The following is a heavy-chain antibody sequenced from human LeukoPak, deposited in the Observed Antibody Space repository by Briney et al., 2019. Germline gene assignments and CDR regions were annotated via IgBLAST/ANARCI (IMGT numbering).Heavy chain of an antibody. V-gene: IGHV4-39*01. CDR3: ARHTVWVGYD. J-gene: IGHJ4*02. CDR1: GDSISSSSSC. Sequence: PSETLSLTCTVSGDSISSSSSCWGWIRQPPGKGLEWIGSIYYSGSTYYNPSLKSRVTISVDTSKSQFSLKLNSVTAADTAVYYCARHTVWVGYDWGQGTLVTVSS. D-gene: IGHD5-12*01. CDR2: IYYSGST.